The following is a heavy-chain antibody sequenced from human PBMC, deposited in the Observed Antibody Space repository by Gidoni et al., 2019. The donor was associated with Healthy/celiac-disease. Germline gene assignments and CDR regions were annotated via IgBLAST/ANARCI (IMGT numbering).Heavy chain of an antibody. D-gene: IGHD6-19*01. CDR1: GVTFSSYG. J-gene: IGHJ4*02. Sequence: QVQLVESGGGVVQPGRSLGLSCAASGVTFSSYGMPWVRQAPGQGLELVAVISYDGSNNYYADSVKGRFTISRDNSKNTLYLQMNSLRAEDTAVYYCATSIAVAGTSGVDYWGQGTLVTVSS. CDR2: ISYDGSNN. CDR3: ATSIAVAGTSGVDY. V-gene: IGHV3-30*03.